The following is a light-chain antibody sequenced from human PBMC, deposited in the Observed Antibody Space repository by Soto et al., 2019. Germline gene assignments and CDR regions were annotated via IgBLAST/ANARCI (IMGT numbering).Light chain of an antibody. CDR3: QQYNSYSST. Sequence: DIQMPQHPSTLSASVGDRVTITCRASQSISSWLAWYQQKPGKAPKLLIYDASSLESGVPSRFSGSGSGTEFTLTISSLQPDDFATYYCQQYNSYSSTFGQGTKVDIK. CDR2: DAS. CDR1: QSISSW. V-gene: IGKV1-5*01. J-gene: IGKJ1*01.